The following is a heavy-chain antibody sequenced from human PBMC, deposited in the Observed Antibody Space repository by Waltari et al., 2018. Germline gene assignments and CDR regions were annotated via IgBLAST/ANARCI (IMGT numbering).Heavy chain of an antibody. CDR2: ISYSGST. Sequence: QVQLQESGPGLVKPSETLSLTCTVSGGSISSYYWSWIRQPPGKGLEWIGYISYSGSTNYNPSLKSRVTISVDTSKNQFSLKLSSVTAADTAVYYCARHHCSSTSCYPPDYWGQGTLVTVSS. V-gene: IGHV4-59*08. J-gene: IGHJ4*02. CDR1: GGSISSYY. D-gene: IGHD2-2*01. CDR3: ARHHCSSTSCYPPDY.